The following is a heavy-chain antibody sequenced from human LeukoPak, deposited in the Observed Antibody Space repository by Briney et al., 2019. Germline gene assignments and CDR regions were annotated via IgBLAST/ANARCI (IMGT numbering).Heavy chain of an antibody. V-gene: IGHV1-2*02. CDR2: INSNSGGT. CDR3: ARVLVPAGGGVVDY. CDR1: GYTFTDYY. J-gene: IGHJ4*02. D-gene: IGHD3-16*01. Sequence: ASVKVSCKASGYTFTDYYMHWVRQAPGQGLEWMGWINSNSGGTNYAQKFQGRVTMTRDASISTAYMELSSLRSDDTAVYYCARVLVPAGGGVVDYWGQGTLVTVSS.